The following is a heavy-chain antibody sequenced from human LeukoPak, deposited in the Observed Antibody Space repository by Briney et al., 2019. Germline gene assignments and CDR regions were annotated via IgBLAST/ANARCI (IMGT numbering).Heavy chain of an antibody. D-gene: IGHD6-25*01. CDR3: ARARGTEAIDY. CDR2: IDHSGSA. V-gene: IGHV4-39*07. Sequence: PSETLSLTCTVSGGSISSGDYYWSWIRQSPGKGLEWIGDIDHSGSANYNPSLKSRVTTSVDTSKNQFSLKLSSVTAADTAIYYCARARGTEAIDYWGQGTLVTVSS. J-gene: IGHJ4*02. CDR1: GGSISSGDYY.